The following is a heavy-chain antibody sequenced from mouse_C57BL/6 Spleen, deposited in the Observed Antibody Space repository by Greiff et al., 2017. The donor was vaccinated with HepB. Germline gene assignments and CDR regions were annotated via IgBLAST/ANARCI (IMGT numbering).Heavy chain of an antibody. CDR1: GYTFTSYW. Sequence: VQLQQPGAELVKPGASVKMSCQAFGYTFTSYWITRVKQGPGPGPEWSGDIYPGSGSTNYNEKFKSKATLTVDTSSSTAYMQLSSPTSEDSAVYYCARDGDGYPGFAYWGQGTLVTVSA. V-gene: IGHV1-55*01. CDR3: ARDGDGYPGFAY. CDR2: IYPGSGST. D-gene: IGHD2-3*01. J-gene: IGHJ3*01.